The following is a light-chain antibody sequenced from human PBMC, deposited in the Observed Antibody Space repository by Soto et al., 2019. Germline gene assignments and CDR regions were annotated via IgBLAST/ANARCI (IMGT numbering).Light chain of an antibody. CDR1: SSDVGAYNY. CDR3: SSFAGSSYV. CDR2: EVI. V-gene: IGLV2-8*01. J-gene: IGLJ1*01. Sequence: QSALTQPPSASGSPGQSVTISCIGTSSDVGAYNYVSWYQQHPGKAPKLMIYEVIKRPSGVPDRFSGSKSGNTASLTVSGLQADDEADYYCSSFAGSSYVFGTGTKLTVL.